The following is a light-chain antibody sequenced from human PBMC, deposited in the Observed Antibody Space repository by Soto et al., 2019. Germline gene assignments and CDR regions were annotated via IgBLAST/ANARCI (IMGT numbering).Light chain of an antibody. CDR3: QTWGTGIVV. J-gene: IGLJ2*01. Sequence: QLVLTQSPSASASLGASVKLTCTLSSGHSSYAIAWHQQQPEKGPRYLMKLNSDGSHSKGDGIPDRFSGSSSGAERYLNISRLQSEDEADYYCQTWGTGIVVFGGGTKLTVL. CDR1: SGHSSYA. CDR2: LNSDGSH. V-gene: IGLV4-69*01.